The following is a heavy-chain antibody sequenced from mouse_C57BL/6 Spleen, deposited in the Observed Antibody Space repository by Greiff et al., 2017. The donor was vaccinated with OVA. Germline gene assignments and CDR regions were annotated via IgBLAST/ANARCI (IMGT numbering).Heavy chain of an antibody. D-gene: IGHD1-1*02. CDR1: GYTFTSYW. Sequence: QVQLQQPGAELVRPGSSVKLSCKASGYTFTSYWMDWVKQRPGQGLEWIGNIYPSDSETHYNQKFKDKATLTVDKSSSTAYMQLSRLTSEDSAGYLRARKGDGDLVCADWRQGALVTVSA. V-gene: IGHV1-61*01. J-gene: IGHJ3*01. CDR3: ARKGDGDLVCAD. CDR2: IYPSDSET.